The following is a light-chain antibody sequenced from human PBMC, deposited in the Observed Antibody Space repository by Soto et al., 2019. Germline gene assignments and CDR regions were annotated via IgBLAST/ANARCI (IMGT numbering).Light chain of an antibody. CDR2: GAS. CDR3: QQDDSSTFT. CDR1: QSVSGSY. Sequence: EIVLTQSPGTLSLSPGERATLSCRTSQSVSGSYLVWYQQKPGQAPRLLIYGASNRATGIPDRFTGRGSATDFTHTISRLEPEDSAVYYCQQDDSSTFTFGQGTKLEIK. V-gene: IGKV3-20*01. J-gene: IGKJ2*01.